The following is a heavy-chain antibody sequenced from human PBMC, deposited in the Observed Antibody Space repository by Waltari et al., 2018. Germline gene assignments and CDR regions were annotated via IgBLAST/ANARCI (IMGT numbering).Heavy chain of an antibody. CDR2: INSDGSTT. Sequence: EVQLVESGGGLAQPGGSLRLSCVATGSTFSRYWMHWVRPAPGKGLWWVSRINSDGSTTNYADSVKGRFTISRDNAKNTLYLQMNSLRAEDTAVYYCAKGGGWLQDYWGQGTLVTVSS. CDR3: AKGGGWLQDY. CDR1: GSTFSRYW. V-gene: IGHV3-74*01. D-gene: IGHD5-12*01. J-gene: IGHJ4*02.